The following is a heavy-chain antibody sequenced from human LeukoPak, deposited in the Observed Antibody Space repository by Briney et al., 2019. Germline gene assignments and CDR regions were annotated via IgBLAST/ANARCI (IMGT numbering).Heavy chain of an antibody. Sequence: PGGSLGLSCAASGFTFSSYWMSWVRQAPGKGLEWVANIKQDGSEKYYVDSVKGRFTISRDNAKNSLYLQMNSLRAEDTAVYYCARVMLAVAGTRDDAFDIWGQGTMVTVSS. CDR2: IKQDGSEK. J-gene: IGHJ3*02. CDR1: GFTFSSYW. CDR3: ARVMLAVAGTRDDAFDI. D-gene: IGHD6-19*01. V-gene: IGHV3-7*01.